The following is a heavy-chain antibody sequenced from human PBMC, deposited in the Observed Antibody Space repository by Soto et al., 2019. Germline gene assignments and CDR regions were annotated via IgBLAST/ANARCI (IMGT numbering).Heavy chain of an antibody. V-gene: IGHV1-8*01. CDR3: TRGQGNH. CDR1: GYTFTSYD. J-gene: IGHJ4*02. CDR2: MNPFSGNA. Sequence: QVQLVQSGAEVKKPGDSVRVSCKASGYTFTSYDIYWVRQATGQGLEWMGWMNPFSGNAVYTQKFQDRVTMTRDTSINTAYMEMSGLRSEDTAVYYCTRGQGNHWGQGSLVTVSS.